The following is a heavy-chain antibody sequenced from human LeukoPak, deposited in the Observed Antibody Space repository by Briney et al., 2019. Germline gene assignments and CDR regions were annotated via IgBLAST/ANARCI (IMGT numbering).Heavy chain of an antibody. CDR3: ARESSNGWFDP. CDR2: INGYDGNT. V-gene: IGHV1-18*01. D-gene: IGHD2-8*01. CDR1: GYTFSRFG. J-gene: IGHJ5*02. Sequence: ASVRVSCKTSGYTFSRFGISWVRQAPGQGLEWMGLINGYDGNTNYPQRLQGRVTIATDTSTSTAYMELRNLRSDDTAVYYCARESSNGWFDPWGQGTLVTVSS.